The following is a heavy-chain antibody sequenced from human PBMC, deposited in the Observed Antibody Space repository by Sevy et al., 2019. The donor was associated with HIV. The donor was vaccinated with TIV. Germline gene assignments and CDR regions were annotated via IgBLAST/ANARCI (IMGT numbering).Heavy chain of an antibody. D-gene: IGHD1-1*01. CDR2: ISFDATNK. J-gene: IGHJ1*01. V-gene: IGHV3-30-3*01. CDR1: GFTFNRYS. Sequence: GGSLRLSCAASGFTFNRYSLHWVGQAPGKGLEWLATISFDATNKHYPDSVKGRFTISRDNFQNSLFLQMDSLRPEDTAVYYCALERLSSDVAEYFQNWGQGTLVTVSS. CDR3: ALERLSSDVAEYFQN.